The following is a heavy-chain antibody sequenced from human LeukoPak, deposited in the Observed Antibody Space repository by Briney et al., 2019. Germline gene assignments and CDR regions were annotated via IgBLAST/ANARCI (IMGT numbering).Heavy chain of an antibody. CDR2: ISPYNGNT. Sequence: ASVKVSCKASGYTFINYGISWVRQAPGQGLDWMGWISPYNGNTYYAQNLQGRVTMTTDTSTSTAYMELRSLRSDDTAVYYCAREGEDPVTIEDYWAQGTLVTVSS. J-gene: IGHJ4*02. V-gene: IGHV1-18*01. CDR1: GYTFINYG. D-gene: IGHD3-3*01. CDR3: AREGEDPVTIEDY.